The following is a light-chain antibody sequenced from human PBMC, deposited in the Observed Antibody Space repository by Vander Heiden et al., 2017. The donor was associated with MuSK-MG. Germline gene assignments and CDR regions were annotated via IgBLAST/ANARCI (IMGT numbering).Light chain of an antibody. CDR1: SNDVGGYNY. CDR3: CSYAGSDTLL. V-gene: IGLV2-11*01. CDR2: DVN. Sequence: GQSVTISCTGTSNDVGGYNYVSWYQQNPGKAPKLMIYDVNKRPSGVPDRFSGSKSGNTASLTIAGLQAEEEADYYCCSYAGSDTLLFGGGTKLTVL. J-gene: IGLJ2*01.